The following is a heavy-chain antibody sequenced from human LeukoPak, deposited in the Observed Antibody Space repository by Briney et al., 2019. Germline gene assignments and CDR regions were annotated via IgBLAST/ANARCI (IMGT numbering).Heavy chain of an antibody. V-gene: IGHV4-34*01. D-gene: IGHD3-22*01. J-gene: IGHJ4*02. Sequence: PSETLSLTCAVTGGSFSGYYWSWIRQPPGKGLEWIGEINHSGSTNYNPSLKSRVTISVDTSKNHFSLKLSSVTAADTAVYYCARGPDAVNYYDSSGYSYELGYWGQGTLVTVSS. CDR1: GGSFSGYY. CDR3: ARGPDAVNYYDSSGYSYELGY. CDR2: INHSGST.